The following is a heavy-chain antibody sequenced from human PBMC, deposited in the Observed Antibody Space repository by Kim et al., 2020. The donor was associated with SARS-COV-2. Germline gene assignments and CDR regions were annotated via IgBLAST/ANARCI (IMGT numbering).Heavy chain of an antibody. V-gene: IGHV3-30*04. Sequence: GGSLRLSCAASGFTFSSYAMHWVRQAPGKGLEWVAVISYDGSNKYYADSVKGRFTISRDNSKNRLYLQMNSLRAEDTAVYNCARGVGWNDSGTYYPFDYWGQGNLVTVSS. CDR3: ARGVGWNDSGTYYPFDY. CDR2: ISYDGSNK. J-gene: IGHJ4*01. CDR1: GFTFSSYA. D-gene: IGHD3-10*01.